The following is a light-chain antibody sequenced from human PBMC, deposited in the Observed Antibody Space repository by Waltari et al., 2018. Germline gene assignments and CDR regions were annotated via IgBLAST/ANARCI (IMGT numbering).Light chain of an antibody. CDR3: QQRSTWPLT. Sequence: EIVLTQSPATLYLSPGERATLSCRASQSVSRYLGRYQQKLGQPPRLLIYDASNRATGIPARFSGSASETDFTLTISSLEPEDFAVYDCQQRSTWPLTFGGGTKVEIK. V-gene: IGKV3-11*01. J-gene: IGKJ4*01. CDR1: QSVSRY. CDR2: DAS.